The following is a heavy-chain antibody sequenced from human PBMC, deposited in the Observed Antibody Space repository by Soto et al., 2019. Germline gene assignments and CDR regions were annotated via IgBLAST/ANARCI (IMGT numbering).Heavy chain of an antibody. CDR3: AREVQPVVRGEYDY. CDR2: IGSGGSP. CDR1: GFTFSTCT. V-gene: IGHV3-21*06. Sequence: EVQLVESGGGLVKPGGSLRLSCAVSGFTFSTCTMNWVRQAPGKGLEWVSSIGSGGSPYYADSVKGRFTISRDNAKNSLFLQMNSLRAEDTAVYYCAREVQPVVRGEYDYWGQGTLVTVSS. J-gene: IGHJ4*02. D-gene: IGHD2-15*01.